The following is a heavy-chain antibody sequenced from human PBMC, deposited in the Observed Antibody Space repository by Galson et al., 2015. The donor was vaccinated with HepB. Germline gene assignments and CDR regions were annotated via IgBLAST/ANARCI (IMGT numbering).Heavy chain of an antibody. V-gene: IGHV3-74*01. CDR3: ARAGYYDTSGYSVFDK. Sequence: SLRLSCAASGFTFSYYWMHWVRQAPGKGLVWVSRISNDGSSTRYADSVKGRFTISRDNAKNTLYLQMNSLRAEDTAVYYCARAGYYDTSGYSVFDKWGQGTMVTVSS. CDR2: ISNDGSST. CDR1: GFTFSYYW. J-gene: IGHJ3*02. D-gene: IGHD3-22*01.